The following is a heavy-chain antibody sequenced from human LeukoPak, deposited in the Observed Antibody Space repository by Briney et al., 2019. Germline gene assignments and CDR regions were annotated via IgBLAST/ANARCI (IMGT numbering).Heavy chain of an antibody. Sequence: ASVKVSCKASGYTFTGCFIHYVRQAPGQGLEWMGWIDPNSDNIRYSETFKDRVTRTRDTSTNTAYMELSWLRSDDTAVYYCARSAYNYGYVYFDHWGQGTLVIVSS. D-gene: IGHD5-18*01. J-gene: IGHJ4*02. V-gene: IGHV1-2*02. CDR3: ARSAYNYGYVYFDH. CDR1: GYTFTGCF. CDR2: IDPNSDNI.